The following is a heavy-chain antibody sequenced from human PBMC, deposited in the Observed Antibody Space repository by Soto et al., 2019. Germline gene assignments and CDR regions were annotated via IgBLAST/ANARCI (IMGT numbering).Heavy chain of an antibody. V-gene: IGHV3-23*01. CDR1: GFPFSSYA. CDR3: AKNVGMTTVTTLFDY. CDR2: ISGSGGST. D-gene: IGHD4-17*01. Sequence: PGGSLRLSCAASGFPFSSYAMSWVRQATGKGLEWVSAISGSGGSTYYADSVKGRFTISRDNSKNTLYLQMNSLRAEDTAVYYCAKNVGMTTVTTLFDYWGQGTLVTVSS. J-gene: IGHJ4*02.